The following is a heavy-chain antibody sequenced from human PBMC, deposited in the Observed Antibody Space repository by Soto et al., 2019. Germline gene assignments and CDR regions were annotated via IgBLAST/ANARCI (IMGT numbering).Heavy chain of an antibody. CDR1: GFHCSSYA. CDR2: ISGSGGRT. J-gene: IGHJ3*02. V-gene: IGHV3-23*01. Sequence: GGSLRLSCVDPGFHCSSYAMSWLRQTPGRGLEWVSGISGSGGRTYYADSVKGRFTMSRDNSNNALSLQMHILRVEDTAVYFCAKWGYYSLFDIWGQGTVVTVS. CDR3: AKWGYYSLFDI. D-gene: IGHD3-16*01.